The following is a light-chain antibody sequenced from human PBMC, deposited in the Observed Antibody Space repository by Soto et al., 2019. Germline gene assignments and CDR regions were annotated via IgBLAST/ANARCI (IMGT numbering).Light chain of an antibody. V-gene: IGKV3-20*01. Sequence: EIVLTQSPGNLSLSPGERATLSCRASQNVANRNLAWYQQKPGQAPSLLISGASSRATGITDRFSGGGSGTYFTPTISRLEPEDFVLYYCQQYGTSPSTFGQGTKLEI. J-gene: IGKJ2*01. CDR2: GAS. CDR1: QNVANRN. CDR3: QQYGTSPST.